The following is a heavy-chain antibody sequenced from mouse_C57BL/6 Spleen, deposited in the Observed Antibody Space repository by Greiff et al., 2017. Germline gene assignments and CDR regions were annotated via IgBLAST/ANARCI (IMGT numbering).Heavy chain of an antibody. D-gene: IGHD1-1*01. J-gene: IGHJ2*01. CDR2: ISSGGDYI. Sequence: EVKLEESGEGLVKPGGSLKLSCAASGFTFSSYAMSWVRQTPEKRLEWVAYISSGGDYIYYADTVKGPFTIARDNARNTLYLQMSSLKSEDTALYYCTSHYYGSSYYFDYWGQGTTLTVSS. V-gene: IGHV5-9-1*02. CDR1: GFTFSSYA. CDR3: TSHYYGSSYYFDY.